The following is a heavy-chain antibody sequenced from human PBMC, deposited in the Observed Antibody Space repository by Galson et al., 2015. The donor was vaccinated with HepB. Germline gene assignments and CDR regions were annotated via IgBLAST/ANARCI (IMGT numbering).Heavy chain of an antibody. D-gene: IGHD3-22*01. CDR3: AKDYDSSGYYRDAFDI. CDR2: ISYDGSNK. J-gene: IGHJ3*02. CDR1: GFTFSSYG. V-gene: IGHV3-30*18. Sequence: SLRLSCAASGFTFSSYGMHWVRQAPGKGLEWVAVISYDGSNKYYADSVKGRFTISRDNSKNTLYLQMNSLRAEDTAVYYCAKDYDSSGYYRDAFDIWGQGTMVTVSS.